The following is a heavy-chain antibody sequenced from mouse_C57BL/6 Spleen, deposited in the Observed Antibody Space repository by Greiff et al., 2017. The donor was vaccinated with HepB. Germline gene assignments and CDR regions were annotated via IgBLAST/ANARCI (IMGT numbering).Heavy chain of an antibody. Sequence: VQLKESGPELVKPGASVKISCKASGYAFSSSWMNWVKQRPGKGLEWIGRIYPGDGDTNYNGKFTGKATLTADKASSTAYMQLSSLTSEDSAVYFCARRGNYDAMDYWGQGTSVTVSS. J-gene: IGHJ4*01. CDR3: ARRGNYDAMDY. V-gene: IGHV1-82*01. CDR1: GYAFSSSW. CDR2: IYPGDGDT.